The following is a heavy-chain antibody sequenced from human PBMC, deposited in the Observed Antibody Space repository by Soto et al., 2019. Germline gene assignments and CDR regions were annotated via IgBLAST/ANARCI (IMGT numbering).Heavy chain of an antibody. CDR2: ISWNSGSI. J-gene: IGHJ4*02. D-gene: IGHD2-15*01. V-gene: IGHV3-9*01. Sequence: GGSLRLSCAASGFTFDDYAMHWVRQAPGKGLEWVSGISWNSGSIGYADSVKGRFTISRDNAKNSLYLQMNSLRAEDTALYYCAKVNCSGGSCYPFDYWGQGTLVTVSS. CDR1: GFTFDDYA. CDR3: AKVNCSGGSCYPFDY.